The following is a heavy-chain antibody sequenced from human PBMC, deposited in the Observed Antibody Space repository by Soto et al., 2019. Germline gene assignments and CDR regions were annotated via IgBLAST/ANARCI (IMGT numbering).Heavy chain of an antibody. V-gene: IGHV3-33*01. CDR1: GFTFSSYG. CDR2: IWYDGSNK. Sequence: GGSLRLSCAASGFTFSSYGMHWVRQAPGKGLEWVAVIWYDGSNKYYADSVKGRFTISRDNSKNTLYLQMNSLRAEDTAVYYCARDIEQQLVPNYWGQGTLVTVSS. D-gene: IGHD6-13*01. CDR3: ARDIEQQLVPNY. J-gene: IGHJ4*02.